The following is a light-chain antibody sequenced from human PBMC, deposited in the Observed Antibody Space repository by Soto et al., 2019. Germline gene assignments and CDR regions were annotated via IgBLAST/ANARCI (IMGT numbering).Light chain of an antibody. V-gene: IGKV3-11*01. J-gene: IGKJ4*01. CDR2: YAS. CDR1: QSVGNY. CDR3: HQRTNWPLT. Sequence: EIVLTQSPATLSLSPGERATLSCRASQSVGNYLAWFQHKPAQAPRLLIYYASNRATGIPARFSGSGSETDFTLTISSLEPEDFAVYYCHQRTNWPLTFGGGTKVDIK.